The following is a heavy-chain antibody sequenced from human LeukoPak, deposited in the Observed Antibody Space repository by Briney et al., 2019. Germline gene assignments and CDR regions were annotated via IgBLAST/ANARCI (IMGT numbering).Heavy chain of an antibody. Sequence: SETLSLTCTVSGGSISGYYYSWIRQPPGKGLEWIGYIYYSGSTNYNPSLKSRVAISVDTSKKQFSLKLSSVTAADTAVYYCARTSGYDFHWFDPWGQGTLVTVSS. CDR1: GGSISGYY. V-gene: IGHV4-59*12. D-gene: IGHD5-12*01. CDR2: IYYSGST. J-gene: IGHJ5*02. CDR3: ARTSGYDFHWFDP.